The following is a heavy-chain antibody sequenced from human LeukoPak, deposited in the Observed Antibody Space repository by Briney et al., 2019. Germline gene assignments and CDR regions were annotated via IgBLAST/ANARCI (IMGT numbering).Heavy chain of an antibody. CDR1: GFTFSSYW. V-gene: IGHV3-74*01. J-gene: IGHJ6*02. CDR2: INSDGSST. CDR3: ARDLMIPVPAADYYYYYGMGV. Sequence: GGSLRLSCAASGFTFSSYWMHWVRQAPGEGLVWVSRINSDGSSTSYADSVKGRFTISRDNAKNTLYLQMNSLRAEDTAVYYCARDLMIPVPAADYYYYYGMGVWGQGTTVTVSS. D-gene: IGHD2-2*01.